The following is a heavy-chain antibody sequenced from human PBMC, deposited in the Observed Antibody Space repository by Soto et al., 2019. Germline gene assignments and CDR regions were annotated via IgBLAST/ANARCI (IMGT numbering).Heavy chain of an antibody. CDR1: GFTFSGYW. Sequence: GGSLRLSCEASGFTFSGYWMSWVRQTPGKGLEWVASIKEDGGEKNYLDSAKGRFTISRDNAKDSLYLQMNSLRVEDTAVYYCASRTLISGSPIPFHYWGQGTLVTVSS. CDR2: IKEDGGEK. CDR3: ASRTLISGSPIPFHY. V-gene: IGHV3-7*01. D-gene: IGHD3-10*01. J-gene: IGHJ4*02.